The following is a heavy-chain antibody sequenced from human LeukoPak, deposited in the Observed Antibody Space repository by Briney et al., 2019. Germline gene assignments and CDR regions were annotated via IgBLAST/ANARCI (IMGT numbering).Heavy chain of an antibody. J-gene: IGHJ5*02. Sequence: SETLSLTCTVSDYSISSGHYWGWIRQPPGKGLEWIGTIYQSGSTYYNPSLKSQVTISVDTSKNHFSLKLSSVTAADTAVYFCARVGGSYDWLDPWGQGTLVTVSS. D-gene: IGHD1-26*01. CDR2: IYQSGST. CDR3: ARVGGSYDWLDP. CDR1: DYSISSGHY. V-gene: IGHV4-38-2*02.